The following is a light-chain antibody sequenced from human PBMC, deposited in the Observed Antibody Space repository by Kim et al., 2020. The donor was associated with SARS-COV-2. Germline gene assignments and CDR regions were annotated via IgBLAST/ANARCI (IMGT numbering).Light chain of an antibody. CDR3: SAWDDSLRGIV. J-gene: IGLJ2*01. Sequence: RVTILCARDISSLGSNYVLCYQQLPRTAPKLLIYRNNRRPSGIPDRFSGSKSGTSASLAISGLRSEDEAHYFCSAWDDSLRGIVFGEGAQLTVL. CDR2: RNN. CDR1: ISSLGSNY. V-gene: IGLV1-47*01.